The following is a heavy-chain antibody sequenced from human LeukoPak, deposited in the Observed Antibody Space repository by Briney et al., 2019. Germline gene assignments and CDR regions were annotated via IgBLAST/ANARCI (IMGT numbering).Heavy chain of an antibody. J-gene: IGHJ3*02. D-gene: IGHD2-15*01. CDR1: GGTFSSYA. CDR3: AREGPVVVAATGDAFDI. V-gene: IGHV1-69*13. Sequence: ASVKVSCKASGGTFSSYAISWVRQAPGQGLEWMGGIIPIFGTANYAQKFQGRVTITADDSTITAYMELSSLRSEDTAVYYCAREGPVVVAATGDAFDIWGQGTMVTVSS. CDR2: IIPIFGTA.